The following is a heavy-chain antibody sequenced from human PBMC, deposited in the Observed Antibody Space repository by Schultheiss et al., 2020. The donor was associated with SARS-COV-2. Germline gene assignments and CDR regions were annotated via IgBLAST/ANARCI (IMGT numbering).Heavy chain of an antibody. D-gene: IGHD1-1*01. CDR1: GYTFTSYY. J-gene: IGHJ6*02. Sequence: ASVKVSCKASGYTFTSYYMHWVRQAPGQGLEWMGIINTSGGSTSYAQKFQGRVTMTRDTSTSTVYMELSSLRSEDTAVYYCARDQTGTTDYYGMDVWGQGTTVTVSS. V-gene: IGHV1-46*01. CDR3: ARDQTGTTDYYGMDV. CDR2: INTSGGST.